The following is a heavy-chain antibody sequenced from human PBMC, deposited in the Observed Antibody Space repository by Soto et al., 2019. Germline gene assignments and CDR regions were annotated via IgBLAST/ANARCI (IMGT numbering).Heavy chain of an antibody. J-gene: IGHJ4*02. CDR3: AREDAWSRYCINGVCPFDY. V-gene: IGHV1-69*01. Sequence: QVQLVQSGAEVKKPGSSVKVSCKASGGTFSSYAISWVRQAPGQGLEWMGGIIPIFGTANYAQKFQGRVTITADESTSTAYMELSSLRSEDTAVYYCAREDAWSRYCINGVCPFDYWGQGTLVTVSS. D-gene: IGHD2-8*01. CDR1: GGTFSSYA. CDR2: IIPIFGTA.